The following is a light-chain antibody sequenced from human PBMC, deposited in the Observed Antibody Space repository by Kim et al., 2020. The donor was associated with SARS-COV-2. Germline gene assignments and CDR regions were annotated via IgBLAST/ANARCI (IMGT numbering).Light chain of an antibody. J-gene: IGKJ5*01. CDR3: QQRGNWPT. CDR1: QSVRTY. V-gene: IGKV3-11*01. Sequence: FLSPGERATLSCRASQSVRTYLAWYQQKPGQSPRLLFYDASNRATGIPARFSGSGSGTDFTLTISSLEPEDFAVYYCQQRGNWPTFGQGTRLEIK. CDR2: DAS.